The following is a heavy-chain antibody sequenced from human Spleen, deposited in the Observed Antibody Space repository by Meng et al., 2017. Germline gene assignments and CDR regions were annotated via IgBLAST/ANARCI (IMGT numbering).Heavy chain of an antibody. CDR2: IKPQSGDT. Sequence: VRLVESGTRRKKPGASVRVSCKSSGYTFPAYYIHWVRQAPGQGLEWMGHIKPQSGDTLYAQKFQGRVSMTRDTSISTAYVELSGLTSDDTAVYYCARDEDISAAGYLFGDYWGHGTLVTVSS. V-gene: IGHV1-2*06. CDR3: ARDEDISAAGYLFGDY. J-gene: IGHJ4*01. D-gene: IGHD6-13*01. CDR1: GYTFPAYY.